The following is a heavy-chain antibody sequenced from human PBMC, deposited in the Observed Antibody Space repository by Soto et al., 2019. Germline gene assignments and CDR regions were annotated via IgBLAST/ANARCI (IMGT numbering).Heavy chain of an antibody. D-gene: IGHD6-19*01. J-gene: IGHJ5*02. CDR2: IYYSGST. CDR1: GGSISSYY. Sequence: QVQLQESGPGLVKPSETLSLTCTVSGGSISSYYWSWIRQPPGKGLEWIGYIYYSGSTSYNPSLRSRGTISVDTSKNQFSRKLSSVTAADTAVYYCARQAPHSSGWFWFDPWGQGTLVTVSS. V-gene: IGHV4-59*08. CDR3: ARQAPHSSGWFWFDP.